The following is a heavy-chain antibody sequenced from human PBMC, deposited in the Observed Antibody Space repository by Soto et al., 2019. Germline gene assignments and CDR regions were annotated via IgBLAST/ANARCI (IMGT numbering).Heavy chain of an antibody. V-gene: IGHV4-59*01. Sequence: SETLSLTCTVSGGSISSYYWSWIRQPPGKGLEWIGYIYYSGSTNYNPSLKSRVTISVDTSKNQFSLKLSSVTAADTAVYYCARGGGYCFCCYYGEDRDAFDIWGRGTMVTVSS. D-gene: IGHD3-22*01. CDR1: GGSISSYY. CDR3: ARGGGYCFCCYYGEDRDAFDI. J-gene: IGHJ3*02. CDR2: IYYSGST.